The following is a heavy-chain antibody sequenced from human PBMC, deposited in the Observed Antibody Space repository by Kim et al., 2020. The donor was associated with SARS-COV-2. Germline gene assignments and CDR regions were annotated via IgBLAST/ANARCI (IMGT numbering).Heavy chain of an antibody. V-gene: IGHV3-30*18. J-gene: IGHJ6*03. CDR1: GFTFSGYA. D-gene: IGHD3-16*01. CDR3: AKGVTVWGGDYYYLDV. CDR2: ISYDGSNK. Sequence: GGSLRLSCAASGFTFSGYAMHWVRQAPGKGLEWVAVISYDGSNKYYADSVKGRFTISRDNSKNTLYLQMNSLRAEDTAVYYCAKGVTVWGGDYYYLDVWGEGTTVTVSS.